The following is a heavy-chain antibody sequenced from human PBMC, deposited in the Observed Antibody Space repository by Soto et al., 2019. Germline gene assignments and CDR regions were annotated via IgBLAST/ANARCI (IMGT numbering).Heavy chain of an antibody. D-gene: IGHD3-10*01. Sequence: GGSLRLSCAASGFTFRSYGMHWVRQAPGKGLEWVAVISYDGSNKYYADSVKGRFTISRDNSKNTLYLQMNSLRAEDTAVYYCATAYGVRGVISYYYYGMDVWGQGTTVTVSS. J-gene: IGHJ6*02. CDR3: ATAYGVRGVISYYYYGMDV. CDR1: GFTFRSYG. CDR2: ISYDGSNK. V-gene: IGHV3-30*03.